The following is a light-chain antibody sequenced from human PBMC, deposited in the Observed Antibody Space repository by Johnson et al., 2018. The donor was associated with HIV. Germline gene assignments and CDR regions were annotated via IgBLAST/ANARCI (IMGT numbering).Light chain of an antibody. CDR1: SSNIGNNY. J-gene: IGLJ1*01. Sequence: QAVLTQPPSVSAAPGQKVTISCSGSSSNIGNNYVSWYQQLPGRAPKLLIYDNNKRPSGIPDRFSGSKSGTSATLGITGLQTGDEADYYCGTWDSSLSAGGVFGTGTNVTFL. V-gene: IGLV1-51*01. CDR2: DNN. CDR3: GTWDSSLSAGGV.